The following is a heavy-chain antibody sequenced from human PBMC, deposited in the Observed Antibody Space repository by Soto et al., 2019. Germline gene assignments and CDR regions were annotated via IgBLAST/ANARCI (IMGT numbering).Heavy chain of an antibody. V-gene: IGHV3-9*01. CDR1: GFNFNYYG. D-gene: IGHD3-10*01. CDR2: ISWNSVSI. CDR3: AKDMENGYNPYYYYGMEV. Sequence: GGSLILSCAASGFNFNYYGMHCVRQAPGKCLEWVSSISWNSVSIGYADSVKGRFTISRDNAKNSLYLQMNSLRAEDTALYYCAKDMENGYNPYYYYGMEVWGQGTTVNVSS. J-gene: IGHJ6*01.